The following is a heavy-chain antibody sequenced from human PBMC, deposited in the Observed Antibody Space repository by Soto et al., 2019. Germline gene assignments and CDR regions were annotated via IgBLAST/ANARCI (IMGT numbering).Heavy chain of an antibody. D-gene: IGHD3-10*01. CDR2: IYYSGST. CDR1: DGSISSSSYY. CDR3: ARRATMVRGVIILSEIDY. V-gene: IGHV4-39*01. J-gene: IGHJ4*02. Sequence: SETLSLTCTVSDGSISSSSYYWGWIRQPPGKGLEWIGSIYYSGSTYYNPSLKSRVTISVDTSKNQFSLKLSSVTAADTAVYYCARRATMVRGVIILSEIDYWGQGTLVTVSS.